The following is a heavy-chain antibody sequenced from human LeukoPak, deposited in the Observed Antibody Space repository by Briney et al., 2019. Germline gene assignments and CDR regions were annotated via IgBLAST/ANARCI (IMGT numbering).Heavy chain of an antibody. CDR1: GGSISSSNW. D-gene: IGHD2-2*01. Sequence: SETLSLTCAVSGGSISSSNWWSWVRQPPGKGLEWIGEIYHSGSTNYNPSLKSRVTISVDKSKNQFSLKLSSVTAADTAVYYCARAPMRGYCSSTSCYRYYFDYWGQGTLVTVSS. J-gene: IGHJ4*02. CDR2: IYHSGST. CDR3: ARAPMRGYCSSTSCYRYYFDY. V-gene: IGHV4-4*02.